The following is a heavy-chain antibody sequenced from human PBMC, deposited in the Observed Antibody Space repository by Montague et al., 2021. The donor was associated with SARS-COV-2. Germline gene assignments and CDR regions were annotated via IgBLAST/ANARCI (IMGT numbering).Heavy chain of an antibody. CDR2: ISAGGGST. J-gene: IGHJ4*02. CDR1: GFTFSGYA. V-gene: IGHV3-23*01. D-gene: IGHD3-10*01. Sequence: SLRLSCAASGFTFSGYAMIWVRQTPGKGLECVSVISAGGGSTKYADSVKGRFTISRDNSKDTLYLQMNSLRAEDTAIYYCAKHFWERDEVYPGPMDSWGQGTLVAVSS. CDR3: AKHFWERDEVYPGPMDS.